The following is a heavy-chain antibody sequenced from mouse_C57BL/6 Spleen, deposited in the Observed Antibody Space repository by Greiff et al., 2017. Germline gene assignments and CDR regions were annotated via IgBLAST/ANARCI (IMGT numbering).Heavy chain of an antibody. J-gene: IGHJ4*01. CDR2: IFPGSGST. V-gene: IGHV1-75*01. CDR3: AKNRQLRLQAMDY. CDR1: GYTFTDYY. Sequence: QVQLQQSGPELVKPGASVKISCKASGYTFTDYYIHWVKQRPGQGLEWIGWIFPGSGSTYYNEKFKGKATLTVDKSSSTAYMLLSSLTSEDSAVYFCAKNRQLRLQAMDYWGQGTSVTVSS. D-gene: IGHD3-2*02.